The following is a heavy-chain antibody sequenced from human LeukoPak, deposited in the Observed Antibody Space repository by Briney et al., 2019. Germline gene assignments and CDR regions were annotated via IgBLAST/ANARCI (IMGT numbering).Heavy chain of an antibody. CDR1: GFTFSSYA. V-gene: IGHV3-23*01. CDR3: AKGGYDILTGSDY. J-gene: IGHJ4*02. Sequence: GGSLRLSCAASGFTFSSYAMSWVRQAPGKGLEWVSAISGNGGSTYYADSVKGRFTISRDNSKNTLYLQMNSLRAEDTAVYYCAKGGYDILTGSDYWGQGTLVTVSS. D-gene: IGHD3-9*01. CDR2: ISGNGGST.